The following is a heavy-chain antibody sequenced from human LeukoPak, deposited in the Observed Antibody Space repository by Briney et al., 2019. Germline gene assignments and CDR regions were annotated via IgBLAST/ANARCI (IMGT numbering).Heavy chain of an antibody. D-gene: IGHD2-2*02. V-gene: IGHV4-59*01. Sequence: SETLSLTCTVSGGAISSYYWSWIRQPPGKGLEWIGYIYYSGSTNYNPSLKSRVTISVDTSKNQFSLKLSSVTAADTAVYYCARDRARYCSSTSCYTRGFDYWGQGTLVTVSS. J-gene: IGHJ4*02. CDR1: GGAISSYY. CDR2: IYYSGST. CDR3: ARDRARYCSSTSCYTRGFDY.